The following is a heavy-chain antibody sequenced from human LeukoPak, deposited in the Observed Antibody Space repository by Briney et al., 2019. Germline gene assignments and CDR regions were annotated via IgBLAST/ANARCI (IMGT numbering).Heavy chain of an antibody. CDR3: ARFQWFGELLGGWLDP. V-gene: IGHV4-4*07. CDR2: IYTSGST. Sequence: PSETLSLTCTVSGGSISSYYWSWIRQPAGKGLEWIGRIYTSGSTNYNPSLKSRVTMSVDTSKNQFSLKLSSVTAADTAVYYCARFQWFGELLGGWLDPWGQGTLVTVSS. CDR1: GGSISSYY. J-gene: IGHJ5*02. D-gene: IGHD3-10*01.